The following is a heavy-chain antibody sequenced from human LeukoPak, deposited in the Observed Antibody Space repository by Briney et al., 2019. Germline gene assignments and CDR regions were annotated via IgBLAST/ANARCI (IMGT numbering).Heavy chain of an antibody. J-gene: IGHJ4*02. CDR3: ARERVIAAAGDGFDS. Sequence: GGSLRLSCAASGFTFSGYSMNWVRQAPGKGLEWVSSISSSSTYIYYADSVKGRFTISRDNAKNSLFLQMNGLRDEDTALYYCARERVIAAAGDGFDSWGQGTLVTVSS. V-gene: IGHV3-21*01. CDR2: ISSSSTYI. D-gene: IGHD2-21*01. CDR1: GFTFSGYS.